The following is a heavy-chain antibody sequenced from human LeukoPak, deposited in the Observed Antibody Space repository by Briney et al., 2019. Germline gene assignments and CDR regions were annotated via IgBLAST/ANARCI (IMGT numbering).Heavy chain of an antibody. D-gene: IGHD3-10*01. CDR3: ARDYMIRGVHYFDY. J-gene: IGHJ4*02. CDR2: ITTSSSAL. CDR1: GFIFSSYD. V-gene: IGHV3-48*02. Sequence: PGESLRLSCAASGFIFSSYDMNWVRQAPGKGLEWVSYITTSSSALFYADSVKGRFTISRDNAKNSLYLEMNSLRDEDTAVYYCARDYMIRGVHYFDYWGQGTLVTVSS.